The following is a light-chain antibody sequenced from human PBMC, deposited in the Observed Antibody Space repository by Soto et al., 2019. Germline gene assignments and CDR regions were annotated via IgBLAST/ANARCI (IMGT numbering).Light chain of an antibody. CDR1: SASVSTSYY. CDR2: STN. J-gene: IGLJ3*02. Sequence: QTVVTQEPSFSVSPGRTVTLTCGLSSASVSTSYYPSWYQQTPGQAPRTLIYSTNTRSSGVPDRFSGSILGNKAALTITGAQAEDESDYYCVLYMGSGSWVFGGGTQLTVL. V-gene: IGLV8-61*01. CDR3: VLYMGSGSWV.